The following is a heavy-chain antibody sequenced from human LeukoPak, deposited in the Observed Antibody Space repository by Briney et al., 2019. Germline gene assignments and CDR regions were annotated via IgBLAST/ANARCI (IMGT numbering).Heavy chain of an antibody. J-gene: IGHJ3*02. CDR3: ARGPYSYDSSGAFDI. D-gene: IGHD3-22*01. CDR1: GDSISSGDYY. CDR2: IYTSGST. V-gene: IGHV4-61*02. Sequence: SETLSLTCTVSGDSISSGDYYWSWIRQPAGKGLEWIGRIYTSGSTNYNHSLKSRVTISVDTSKNQFSLKLTSVTAADTAVYYCARGPYSYDSSGAFDIWGQGTMVTVSS.